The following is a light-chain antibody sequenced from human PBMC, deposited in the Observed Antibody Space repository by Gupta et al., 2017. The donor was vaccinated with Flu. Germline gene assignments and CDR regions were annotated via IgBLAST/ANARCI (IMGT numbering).Light chain of an antibody. CDR3: QQRSNWPPLT. CDR1: QSVSSY. J-gene: IGKJ4*01. V-gene: IGKV3-11*01. CDR2: DAS. Sequence: TQSPATLSLSPGERATLSCRASQSVSSYLAWYQQKPGQAPRLLIYDASNRATGIPARFSGSGSGTDFTLTISSLEPEDFAVYYCQQRSNWPPLTFGGGTKVEIK.